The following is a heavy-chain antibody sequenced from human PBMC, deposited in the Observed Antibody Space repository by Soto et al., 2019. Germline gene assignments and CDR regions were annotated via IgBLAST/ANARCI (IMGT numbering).Heavy chain of an antibody. V-gene: IGHV4-59*01. J-gene: IGHJ3*02. CDR1: GGSISSYY. Sequence: PSETLSLTCTVSGGSISSYYWSWIRQPPGKGLEWIGYIYYSGSTNYNPSLKSRVTISVDTSKNQFSLKLSSVTAADTAVYYCARASPLTMIVVVESGVDAFDIWGQGTMVTVSS. CDR2: IYYSGST. D-gene: IGHD3-22*01. CDR3: ARASPLTMIVVVESGVDAFDI.